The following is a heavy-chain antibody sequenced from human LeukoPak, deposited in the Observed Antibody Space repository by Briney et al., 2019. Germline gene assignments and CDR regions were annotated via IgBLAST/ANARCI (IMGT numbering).Heavy chain of an antibody. V-gene: IGHV4-59*01. CDR3: ARVHQGVVGMDV. CDR2: IYYSGGT. J-gene: IGHJ6*02. Sequence: PSETLSLTCTVSGGSISSYYWSWIRQPPGKGLEWIGYIYYSGGTNYNPSLKSRVTISVDTSKNQFSLKLSSVTAADTAVYYCARVHQGVVGMDVWGQGTTVTVSS. D-gene: IGHD2-15*01. CDR1: GGSISSYY.